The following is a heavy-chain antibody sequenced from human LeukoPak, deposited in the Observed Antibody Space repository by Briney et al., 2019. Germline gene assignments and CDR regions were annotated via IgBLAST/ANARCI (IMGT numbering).Heavy chain of an antibody. CDR3: AREVSSSRTEFGY. Sequence: SETLSLTCTVSGDSISSSIYYWGWIRQPPGKGLEWIGSVYYSGSTYYNPSLKSRVTISVDTSKNQFSLKLSSVTAADTAVYYCAREVSSSRTEFGYWGQGTLVTVSS. CDR1: GDSISSSIYY. J-gene: IGHJ4*02. CDR2: VYYSGST. V-gene: IGHV4-39*02. D-gene: IGHD6-6*01.